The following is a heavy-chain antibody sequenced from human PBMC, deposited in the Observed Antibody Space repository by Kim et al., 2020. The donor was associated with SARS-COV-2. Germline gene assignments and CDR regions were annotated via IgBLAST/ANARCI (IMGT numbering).Heavy chain of an antibody. D-gene: IGHD6-13*01. CDR1: GYTFTSYA. V-gene: IGHV7-4-1*02. Sequence: ASVKVSCKASGYTFTSYAMNWVRQAPGQGLEWMGWINTNTGNPTYAQGFTGRFVFSLDTSVSTAYLQISSLKAEDTAVYYCAREGPGYSSSWPAPGDWFDPWGQGTLVTVSS. J-gene: IGHJ5*02. CDR2: INTNTGNP. CDR3: AREGPGYSSSWPAPGDWFDP.